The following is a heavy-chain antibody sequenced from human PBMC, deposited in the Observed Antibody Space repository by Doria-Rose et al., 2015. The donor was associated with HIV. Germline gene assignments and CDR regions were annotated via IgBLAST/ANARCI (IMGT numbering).Heavy chain of an antibody. J-gene: IGHJ4*02. D-gene: IGHD3-10*01. V-gene: IGHV3-30*18. CDR1: GFTFSSYD. CDR2: ISYDGSNK. Sequence: QVQLVQSGGGVVQPGRSLRLSCAASGFTFSSYDIHWVRQAPGKGLEWVAVISYDGSNKYYADSVKGRFTISRDNSKNTLYLQMNSLRAEDTAVYYCAKLGITMVRGDLDCWGQGTLVTVSS. CDR3: AKLGITMVRGDLDC.